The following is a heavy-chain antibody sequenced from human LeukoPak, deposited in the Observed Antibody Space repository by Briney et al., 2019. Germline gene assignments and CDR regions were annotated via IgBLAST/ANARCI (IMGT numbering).Heavy chain of an antibody. V-gene: IGHV4-59*01. CDR2: IYYSGST. Sequence: PSATQSLACSVLDGSTLRGYCSWIPEPPGNGLVWIGYIYYSGSTNYTPSLKSRVTISVDTSKNQFSLKLSSVTAADTAVYYCARGMQQLYHFDSWGRGTLVTVSS. J-gene: IGHJ4*02. CDR3: ARGMQQLYHFDS. D-gene: IGHD6-13*01. CDR1: DGSTLRGY.